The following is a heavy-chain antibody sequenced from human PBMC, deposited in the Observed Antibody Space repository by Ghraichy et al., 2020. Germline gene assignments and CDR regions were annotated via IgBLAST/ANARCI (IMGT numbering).Heavy chain of an antibody. V-gene: IGHV3-7*01. CDR1: GFAYSSYW. D-gene: IGHD2-21*02. Sequence: GSLRLSCAASGFAYSSYWMNRVRQAPGKGLEWVAYIKYDGSAEYYVDSVKGRFGISRDNAKNSLFLQMNSLRAEDTAVYYCARGWGRFDYWGQGTLVTVSS. CDR3: ARGWGRFDY. CDR2: IKYDGSAE. J-gene: IGHJ4*02.